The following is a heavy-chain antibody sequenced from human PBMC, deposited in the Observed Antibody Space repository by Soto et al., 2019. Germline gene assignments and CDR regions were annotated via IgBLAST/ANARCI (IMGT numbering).Heavy chain of an antibody. CDR1: GFTFSNAW. V-gene: IGHV3-15*01. CDR3: TTGSSQWLVQLNFDN. D-gene: IGHD6-19*01. Sequence: PGGSLRLSCAASGFTFSNAWMSWVRQAPGKGLEWVGRIKSKTDGGTTDYAAPVNGIFTISRDDSKTTLYLQMNSLKTEDTAVYYCTTGSSQWLVQLNFDNWGQGTLVTVSS. CDR2: IKSKTDGGTT. J-gene: IGHJ4*03.